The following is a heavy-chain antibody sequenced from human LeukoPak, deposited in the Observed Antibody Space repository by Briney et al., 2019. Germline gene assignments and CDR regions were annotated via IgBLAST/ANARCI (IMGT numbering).Heavy chain of an antibody. CDR1: GGTFSSYA. J-gene: IGHJ4*02. CDR3: ARVGIPTYYYDSSGSQIDY. CDR2: IIPILGTA. D-gene: IGHD3-22*01. Sequence: ASVKVSCKASGGTFSSYAISWVRQAPGQGLEWMGGIIPILGTANYAQKFQGRVTITADESTSTAYMELSSLRSEDTAVYYCARVGIPTYYYDSSGSQIDYWGQGTLVTVSS. V-gene: IGHV1-69*13.